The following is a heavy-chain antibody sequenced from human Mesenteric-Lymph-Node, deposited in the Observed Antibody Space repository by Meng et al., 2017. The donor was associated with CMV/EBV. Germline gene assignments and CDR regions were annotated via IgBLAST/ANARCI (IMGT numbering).Heavy chain of an antibody. CDR1: GGSISSSRNY. V-gene: IGHV4-39*07. CDR3: AKDAYCTSTSCPLYYFDY. Sequence: SETLSLTCTVSGGSISSSRNYWGWIRQPPGKGLEWIGSIYYSGSTYYNPSLKSRVTISVDTSENQFSLKLSSVTAADTAVYYCAKDAYCTSTSCPLYYFDYWGQGTLVTVSS. J-gene: IGHJ4*02. CDR2: IYYSGST. D-gene: IGHD2-2*01.